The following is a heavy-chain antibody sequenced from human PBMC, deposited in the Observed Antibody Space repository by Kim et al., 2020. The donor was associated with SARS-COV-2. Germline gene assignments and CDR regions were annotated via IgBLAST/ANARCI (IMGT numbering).Heavy chain of an antibody. D-gene: IGHD6-19*01. Sequence: SETLSLTCTVSGGPISGFYWSWTRQPPGKGLERIGYIHSTGSTNYNPSLKSRVTMSVDTSKNQFSLNLSSVTAADTAVYYCATGGWYNDRWGQGTLVTVSS. CDR3: ATGGWYNDR. CDR2: IHSTGST. CDR1: GGPISGFY. J-gene: IGHJ5*02. V-gene: IGHV4-59*13.